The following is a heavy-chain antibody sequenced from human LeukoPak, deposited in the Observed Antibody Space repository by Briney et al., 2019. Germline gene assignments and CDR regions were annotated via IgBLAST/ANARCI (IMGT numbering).Heavy chain of an antibody. J-gene: IGHJ4*02. CDR3: AKGIAAADTYFDY. V-gene: IGHV3-9*01. CDR1: GFTFDDYA. CDR2: ISWNSGSI. Sequence: GGSLRLSCAASGFTFDDYAMHWARQAPGKGLEWVSGISWNSGSIGYADSVKGRFTISRDNAKNSLYLQMNSLRAEDTALYYCAKGIAAADTYFDYWGQGTLVTVSS. D-gene: IGHD6-13*01.